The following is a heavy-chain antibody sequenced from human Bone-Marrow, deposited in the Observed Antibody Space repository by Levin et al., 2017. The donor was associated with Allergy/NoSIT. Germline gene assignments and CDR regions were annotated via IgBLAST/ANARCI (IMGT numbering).Heavy chain of an antibody. Sequence: SETLSLTCTVSGGSISSGGYYWSWIRQHPEKGLEWIGYIYYSGSTSYNPSLKSRVTISLDTPKSQFSLKLSSVSAADTALYYCARGVAVASSDYFDYWGQGTLVTVSS. V-gene: IGHV4-31*03. CDR3: ARGVAVASSDYFDY. CDR2: IYYSGST. D-gene: IGHD6-19*01. CDR1: GGSISSGGYY. J-gene: IGHJ4*02.